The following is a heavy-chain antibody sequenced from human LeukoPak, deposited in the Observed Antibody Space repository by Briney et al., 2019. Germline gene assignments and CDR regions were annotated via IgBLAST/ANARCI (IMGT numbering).Heavy chain of an antibody. CDR1: GFTLSSYG. CDR3: AARPGRVPIYFDY. D-gene: IGHD3-10*01. J-gene: IGHJ4*02. CDR2: ISGSGGTT. Sequence: PGGSLRLSCAVPGFTLSSYGMSWVRQAPGKGLEWVSGISGSGGTTYYADSVKGRFTISRDTSKNTLYLQMNSLRAEDTAIYYCAARPGRVPIYFDYWGQGTLVTVSS. V-gene: IGHV3-23*01.